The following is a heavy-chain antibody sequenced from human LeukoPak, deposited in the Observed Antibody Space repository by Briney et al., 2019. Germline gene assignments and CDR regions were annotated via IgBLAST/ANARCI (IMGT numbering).Heavy chain of an antibody. CDR2: IRSNGGST. CDR3: AKAPVGATSYFDS. J-gene: IGHJ4*02. Sequence: PGGSLRLSCSASGLTFSSYAMHWVRQAPGKGLEYVSGIRSNGGSTYYADSVKGRFTISRDNSKNILYLQMSSLRPEDTAVYYCAKAPVGATSYFDSWGQGTLVTVSS. V-gene: IGHV3-64D*08. CDR1: GLTFSSYA. D-gene: IGHD1-26*01.